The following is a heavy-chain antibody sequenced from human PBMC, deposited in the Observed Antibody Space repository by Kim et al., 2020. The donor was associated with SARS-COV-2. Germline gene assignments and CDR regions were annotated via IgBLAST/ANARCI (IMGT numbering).Heavy chain of an antibody. J-gene: IGHJ5*02. V-gene: IGHV4-34*01. CDR3: ARGGTVGSSSAVGWVDP. Sequence: LKSRVTISVDTSKNQFSLKLSSVTAADTAVYYWARGGTVGSSSAVGWVDPWGQGTLVTVSS. D-gene: IGHD6-6*01.